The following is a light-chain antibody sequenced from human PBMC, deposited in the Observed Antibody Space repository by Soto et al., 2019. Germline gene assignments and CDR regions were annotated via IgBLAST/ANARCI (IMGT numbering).Light chain of an antibody. V-gene: IGKV3-15*01. CDR1: KSVSSN. CDR3: QQYSNWPPIT. CDR2: GAS. Sequence: EIVMTQSPATLSVSPGERATLSCRASKSVSSNLAWYQQKPGQAPRLLIYGASTMATGIPARFSGSGSGTEFTLTISSLQSEDFAVYYCQQYSNWPPITFGQGTRLEIK. J-gene: IGKJ5*01.